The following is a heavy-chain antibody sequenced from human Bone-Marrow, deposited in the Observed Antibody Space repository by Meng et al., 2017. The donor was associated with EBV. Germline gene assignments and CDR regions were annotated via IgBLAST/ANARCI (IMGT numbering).Heavy chain of an antibody. V-gene: IGHV4-39*01. D-gene: IGHD6-19*01. CDR2: VHYTGST. CDR1: GDSISSFYY. J-gene: IGHJ5*02. Sequence: LRLRESGPGQVTPSETLSLTCTVSGDSISSFYYWGWIRQPPGRGLEWIGSVHYTGSTYYSPSLKSRVTVSVDTSKNQFSLRLTSVTAADTAVYYCARPFPSWQSPRLDPFGAWGQGTLVTVSS. CDR3: ARPFPSWQSPRLDPFGA.